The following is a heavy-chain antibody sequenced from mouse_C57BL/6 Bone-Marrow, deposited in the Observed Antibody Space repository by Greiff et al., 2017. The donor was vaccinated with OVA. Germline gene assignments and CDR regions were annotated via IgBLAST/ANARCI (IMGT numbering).Heavy chain of an antibody. CDR2: IWSGGST. V-gene: IGHV2-4*01. CDR1: GFSLTSYG. CDR3: ANNAPHYYGSYWYFDV. J-gene: IGHJ1*03. D-gene: IGHD1-1*01. Sequence: QVQLQQSGPGLVQPSQSLSITCTVSGFSLTSYGVHWVRQPPGKGLEWLGVIWSGGSTDYNAAFISRLSISKDNSKSQVFFKMNSLQADDTAIYYCANNAPHYYGSYWYFDVWGTGTTVTVSS.